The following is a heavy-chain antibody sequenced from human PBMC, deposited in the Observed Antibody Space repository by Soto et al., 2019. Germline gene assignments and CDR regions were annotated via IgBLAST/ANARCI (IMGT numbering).Heavy chain of an antibody. V-gene: IGHV3-7*03. D-gene: IGHD5-12*01. CDR2: IKQDGSEK. CDR3: AREPYSGYDSDAFDI. Sequence: GGSLRLSWAASGFTFSSYWMSWVRQAPGKGLEWVANIKQDGSEKYYVDSVKGRFTISRDNAKNSLYLQMNSLRAEDTAVYYCAREPYSGYDSDAFDIWGQGTMVTVSS. CDR1: GFTFSSYW. J-gene: IGHJ3*02.